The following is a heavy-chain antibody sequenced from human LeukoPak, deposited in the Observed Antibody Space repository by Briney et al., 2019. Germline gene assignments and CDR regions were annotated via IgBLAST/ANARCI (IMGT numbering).Heavy chain of an antibody. Sequence: SETLSLTCTVSGGSISSSSYYWGWIRQPPGKGLEWIGSIYYSGSTYYNPSLKSRVTISVDTSKNQFSLKLSSVTAADTAVYYCARQGCSSTSCYIFWFDTWGQGILVTASS. V-gene: IGHV4-39*01. D-gene: IGHD2-2*02. CDR3: ARQGCSSTSCYIFWFDT. CDR1: GGSISSSSYY. CDR2: IYYSGST. J-gene: IGHJ5*02.